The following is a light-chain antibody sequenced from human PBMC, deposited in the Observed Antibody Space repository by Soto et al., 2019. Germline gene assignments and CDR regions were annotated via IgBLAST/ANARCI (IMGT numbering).Light chain of an antibody. CDR3: QQYNSYAWT. CDR2: DAS. CDR1: QSISSG. Sequence: IQMTQSPSTLSATVGDRVTITCRASQSISSGLAWYQQKPGKAPKLLIYDASSLESGVPSRFSGSGSGTEFTLTISSLQPDDFATYYCQQYNSYAWTFGHGTKVDVK. J-gene: IGKJ1*01. V-gene: IGKV1-5*01.